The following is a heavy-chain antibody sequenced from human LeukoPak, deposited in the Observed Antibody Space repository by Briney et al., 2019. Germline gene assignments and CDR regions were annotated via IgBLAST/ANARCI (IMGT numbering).Heavy chain of an antibody. Sequence: GGSLRLSCAASGFIFSSHGMNWVRQAPGKGLEWVSGISPSGDITYYADSVKGRFTISRDNSKNTLYLQMNSPRAEDTAVYYCAKGHSSGWYYFDYWGQGTLVTVSS. CDR3: AKGHSSGWYYFDY. J-gene: IGHJ4*02. CDR2: ISPSGDIT. D-gene: IGHD6-19*01. V-gene: IGHV3-23*01. CDR1: GFIFSSHG.